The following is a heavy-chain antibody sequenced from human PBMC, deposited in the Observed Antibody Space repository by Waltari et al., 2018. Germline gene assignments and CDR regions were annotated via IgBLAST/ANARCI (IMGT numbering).Heavy chain of an antibody. CDR2: LFYGGRS. V-gene: IGHV4-39*01. J-gene: IGHJ4*02. CDR1: GDSDSSHTYA. CDR3: ARLHDFSGGYRFDS. D-gene: IGHD3-3*01. Sequence: QLQLQESGPGLVKPSETLSLTCVGPGDSDSSHTYAWGWIRQPPGKTLEWIGSLFYGGRSYYNPSLRSRVTIYVDTSRNQLSLNLNSVTAADTAVYYCARLHDFSGGYRFDSWGQGTLVTVPS.